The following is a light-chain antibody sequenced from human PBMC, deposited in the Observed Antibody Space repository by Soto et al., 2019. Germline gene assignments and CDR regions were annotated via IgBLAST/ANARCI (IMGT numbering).Light chain of an antibody. V-gene: IGKV1-5*01. J-gene: IGKJ2*01. CDR2: DAS. Sequence: DIQMTQSPSTVSASVGDGVTITCRASKSIRTWLAWSQQKPGNTPKLLIYDASTLESGVSSGFSGSGSGTEVTLTSSSLQPDEFATYYCQQYNSYPLTFGQGTKLEIK. CDR3: QQYNSYPLT. CDR1: KSIRTW.